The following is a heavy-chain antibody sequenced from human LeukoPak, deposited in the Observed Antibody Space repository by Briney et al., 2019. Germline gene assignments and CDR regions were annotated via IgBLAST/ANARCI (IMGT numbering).Heavy chain of an antibody. V-gene: IGHV3-64D*09. CDR3: VRGYSFGPYGMDV. CDR1: GFPFSSYA. CDR2: ISDSGGST. Sequence: GGSLRLSCSASGFPFSSYAMHWVRQAPGKGLEYVSAISDSGGSTYYADSVKGRFTTSRDNSKNTLYPQMSSLRAEDTAVYFCVRGYSFGPYGMDVWGQGTTVTVSS. D-gene: IGHD2-15*01. J-gene: IGHJ6*02.